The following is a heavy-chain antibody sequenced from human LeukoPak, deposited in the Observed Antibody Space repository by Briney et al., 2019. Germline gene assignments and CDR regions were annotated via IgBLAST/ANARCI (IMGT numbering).Heavy chain of an antibody. CDR2: INPSGGST. CDR1: GYTFTSYY. V-gene: IGHV1-46*01. D-gene: IGHD6-19*01. CDR3: AKSSSGWVREIDY. J-gene: IGHJ4*02. Sequence: ASVKVSCKASGYTFTSYYMHWVRQAPGQGLEWMGIINPSGGSTSYAQKFQGRVTMTRDTSTSTVYIELSSLRSEDTAVYYCAKSSSGWVREIDYWGQGTLVTVSS.